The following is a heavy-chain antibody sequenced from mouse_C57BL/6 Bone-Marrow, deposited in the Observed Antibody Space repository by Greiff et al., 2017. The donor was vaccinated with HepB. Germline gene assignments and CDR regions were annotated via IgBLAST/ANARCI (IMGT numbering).Heavy chain of an antibody. CDR3: ARRHYYGSRCFDY. CDR2: INPYNGGT. CDR1: GYTFTDYY. Sequence: EVQLQESGPVLVKPGASVKMSCKASGYTFTDYYMNWVKQSHGKSLEWIGVINPYNGGTSYNQKFKGKATLTVDKSSSTAYMELNSLTSEDSAVYYGARRHYYGSRCFDYWGQGTTLTVSS. D-gene: IGHD1-1*01. J-gene: IGHJ2*01. V-gene: IGHV1-19*01.